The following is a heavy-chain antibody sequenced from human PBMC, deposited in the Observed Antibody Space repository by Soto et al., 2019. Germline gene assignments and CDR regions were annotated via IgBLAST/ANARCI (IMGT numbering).Heavy chain of an antibody. J-gene: IGHJ4*02. V-gene: IGHV1-46*01. Sequence: ASVKVSCKAAGYTFTTYYMHWVRQAPGQGLEWMGVIDPTHGSTTYAQKFQGRVTMTSDTSTNKVYMELSSLKSEDTAVYYCARVPYDTTGYYAFWGQGTLAPVYS. CDR1: GYTFTTYY. CDR3: ARVPYDTTGYYAF. D-gene: IGHD3-9*01. CDR2: IDPTHGST.